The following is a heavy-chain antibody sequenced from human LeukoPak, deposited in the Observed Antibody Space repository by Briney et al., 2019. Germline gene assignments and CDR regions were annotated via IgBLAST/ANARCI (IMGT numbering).Heavy chain of an antibody. J-gene: IGHJ4*02. D-gene: IGHD6-13*01. V-gene: IGHV4-59*08. CDR1: GGSISNYY. CDR3: ARRASSSWQFDY. CDR2: IYYTGST. Sequence: SETLSLTCTVSGGSISNYYWSWIRQPPGKGLEWIGYIYYTGSTNYNPSLKSRVSISVDTSKNQFSLKLTSVTVADTAVYYCARRASSSWQFDYWGQGTLVTVSS.